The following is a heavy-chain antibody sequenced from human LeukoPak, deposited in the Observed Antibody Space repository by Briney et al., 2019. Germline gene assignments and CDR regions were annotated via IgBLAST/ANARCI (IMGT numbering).Heavy chain of an antibody. CDR2: IYYSGST. J-gene: IGHJ3*02. CDR3: AREGISGDVFDI. Sequence: SETLSLTCTVSGGSISSYYWSWIRQPPGKGLEWIGYIYYSGSTNYNPSLKSRVTISVDTSKNQFSLKLSSVTAADTAVYYCAREGISGDVFDIWGQGTMVTVSS. CDR1: GGSISSYY. V-gene: IGHV4-59*01. D-gene: IGHD6-25*01.